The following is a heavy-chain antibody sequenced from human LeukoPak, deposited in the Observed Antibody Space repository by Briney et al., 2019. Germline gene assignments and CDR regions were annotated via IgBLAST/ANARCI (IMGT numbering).Heavy chain of an antibody. CDR3: APLDNSSSWTLDY. Sequence: SETLSLTCTVSGVSISSSSYYWGWIRQPPGKGLEWIGSIYYSGSTYYNPSLKSRVTISVDTSKNQFSLKLSSVTAADTAVYYCAPLDNSSSWTLDYWGQGTLVTVSS. CDR2: IYYSGST. V-gene: IGHV4-39*07. CDR1: GVSISSSSYY. D-gene: IGHD6-13*01. J-gene: IGHJ4*02.